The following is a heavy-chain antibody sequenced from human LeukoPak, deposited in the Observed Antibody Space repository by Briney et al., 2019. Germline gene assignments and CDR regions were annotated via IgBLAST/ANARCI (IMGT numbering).Heavy chain of an antibody. V-gene: IGHV3-7*01. CDR1: RFTFSNYW. CDR2: INKDGGEK. Sequence: GGSLRLSCVASRFTFSNYWMTWVRQAPGKGLERVANINKDGGEKYYMESVKGRFTISRDNAKNSLYLQMNSLTVEDTAVYYCAKPARTDYTDYWGQGTLVTVSS. CDR3: AKPARTDYTDY. D-gene: IGHD1-14*01. J-gene: IGHJ4*02.